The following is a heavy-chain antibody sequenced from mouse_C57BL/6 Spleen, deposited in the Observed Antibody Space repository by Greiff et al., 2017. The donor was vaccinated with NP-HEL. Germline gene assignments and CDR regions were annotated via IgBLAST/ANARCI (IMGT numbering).Heavy chain of an antibody. CDR1: GFNIKDYY. Sequence: EVQLQQSGAELVRPGASVKLSCTASGFNIKDYYMHWVKQRPEQGLEWIGRIDPEDGDTEYAPKFQGKATMTADTSSNTAYLQLSSLTSEDTAVDYCTTPYYYGSSAWFAYWGQGTLVTVSA. J-gene: IGHJ3*01. CDR2: IDPEDGDT. CDR3: TTPYYYGSSAWFAY. D-gene: IGHD1-1*01. V-gene: IGHV14-1*01.